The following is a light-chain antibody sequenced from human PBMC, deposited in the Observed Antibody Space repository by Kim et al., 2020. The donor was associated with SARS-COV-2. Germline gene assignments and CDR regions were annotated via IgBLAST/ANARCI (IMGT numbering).Light chain of an antibody. CDR3: SSVS. V-gene: IGLV2-14*03. Sequence: SSDVGRYNYVSWYQHHPGKAPKLMIYDVSKRPSGVSNRFAGSKSGNTASLTISGLQAEDEADYTSSSVSFGGGTQLTVL. CDR2: DVS. CDR1: SSDVGRYNY. J-gene: IGLJ2*01.